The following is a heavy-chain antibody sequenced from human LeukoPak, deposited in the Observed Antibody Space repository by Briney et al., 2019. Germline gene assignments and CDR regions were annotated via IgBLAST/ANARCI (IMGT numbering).Heavy chain of an antibody. CDR2: ISSDGNTE. J-gene: IGHJ4*02. V-gene: IGHV3-48*03. D-gene: IGHD2-8*01. CDR3: ARDIVNGPFVTSLES. Sequence: GGSLRLSCAASGFSLTTYPMNWIRRVPGKGLEWVSHISSDGNTEYYADSVRVRFTMSRDNAKNSLDLHMNSLRTEDTAVYYCARDIVNGPFVTSLESWGQGALVTVSS. CDR1: GFSLTTYP.